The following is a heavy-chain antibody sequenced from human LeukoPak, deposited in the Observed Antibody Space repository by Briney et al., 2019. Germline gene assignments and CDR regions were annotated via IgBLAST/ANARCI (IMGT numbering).Heavy chain of an antibody. D-gene: IGHD2-2*01. CDR3: ARDGDIVVVPAAIGYYGMDV. V-gene: IGHV3-7*01. J-gene: IGHJ6*02. CDR2: IKQDGSDK. CDR1: GFTFSSYW. Sequence: GGSLRLSCAASGFTFSSYWMSWVRQAPGKGLEWVANIKQDGSDKYYVDSVKGRFTISRDNAKNSLYLQMNSLRAEDTAVYYCARDGDIVVVPAAIGYYGMDVWGQGTTVTVSS.